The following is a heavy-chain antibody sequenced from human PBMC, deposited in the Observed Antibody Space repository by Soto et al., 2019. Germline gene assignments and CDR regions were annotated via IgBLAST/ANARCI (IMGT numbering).Heavy chain of an antibody. CDR1: GFTFSSYA. D-gene: IGHD6-13*01. CDR2: ISGTGDST. J-gene: IGHJ4*02. Sequence: GGSLRLSCAASGFTFSSYAMSWVRQAPGKGLEWVSAISGTGDSTYYADSVKGRFTISRDNSKNTLYLQMSSLRAEDTAVYYCARVPSSSYHYFDYWGQGTLVTVSS. CDR3: ARVPSSSYHYFDY. V-gene: IGHV3-23*01.